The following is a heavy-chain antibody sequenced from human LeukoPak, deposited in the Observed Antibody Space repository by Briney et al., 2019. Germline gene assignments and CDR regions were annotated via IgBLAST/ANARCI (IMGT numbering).Heavy chain of an antibody. CDR1: VGSIGSYY. V-gene: IGHV4-4*07. CDR2: IDTSGTT. J-gene: IGHJ4*02. D-gene: IGHD1-26*01. CDR3: ASDMSYAFFDY. Sequence: PGETLSLTWPVAVGSIGSYYWSWVRQPAGKGLEWIGRIDTSGTTNYSPSLKSRVTMSIDTSNNHSSLKPSSVTAADTAVHYCASDMSYAFFDYSGQGTLVTVSS.